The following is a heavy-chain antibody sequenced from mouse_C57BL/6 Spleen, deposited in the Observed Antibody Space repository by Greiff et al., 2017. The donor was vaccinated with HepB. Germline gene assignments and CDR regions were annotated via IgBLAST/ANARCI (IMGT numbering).Heavy chain of an antibody. CDR3: TRDYYGSSSSYYAMDY. CDR1: GFTFSSYA. CDR2: ISSGGDYI. Sequence: EVQLVESGEGLVKPGGSLKLSCAASGFTFSSYAMSWVRQTPEKRLEWVAYISSGGDYIYYADTVKGRFTISRDNARNTLYLQMSSLKSEDTAMYYCTRDYYGSSSSYYAMDYWGQGTSVTVSS. V-gene: IGHV5-9-1*02. D-gene: IGHD1-1*01. J-gene: IGHJ4*01.